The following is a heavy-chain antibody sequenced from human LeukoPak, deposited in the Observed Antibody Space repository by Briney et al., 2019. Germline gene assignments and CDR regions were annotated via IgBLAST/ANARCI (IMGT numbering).Heavy chain of an antibody. V-gene: IGHV4-59*01. J-gene: IGHJ4*02. CDR3: ARMGSGTSFDY. Sequence: PSETLSLTCTVSGGSISSYYWSCIRQPPGKGLEWIGYIYYSGSTNYNPSLRSRVTISVDTSKNQFSLKLSSVTAADTAVYYCARMGSGTSFDYWGQGTLVTVSS. D-gene: IGHD2-2*01. CDR1: GGSISSYY. CDR2: IYYSGST.